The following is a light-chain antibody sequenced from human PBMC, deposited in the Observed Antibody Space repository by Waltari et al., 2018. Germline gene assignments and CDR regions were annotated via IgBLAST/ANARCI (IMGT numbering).Light chain of an antibody. CDR2: AAS. CDR3: QHYSNWPFT. J-gene: IGKJ3*01. CDR1: QSVRSI. Sequence: EIVVTQSPATPSLSPGAIATLSCRASQSVRSILAWYQQKPGHAPRLLIYAASSWATGIPYRFSGSGSGPDFTLIISSLEPEDFAVYYCQHYSNWPFTFGPGTKLDIK. V-gene: IGKV3-15*01.